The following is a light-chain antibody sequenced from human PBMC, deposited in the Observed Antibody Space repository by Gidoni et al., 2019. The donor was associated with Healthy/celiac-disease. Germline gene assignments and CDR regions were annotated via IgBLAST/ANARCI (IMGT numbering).Light chain of an antibody. J-gene: IGLJ3*02. CDR3: QSDDSSLSGPRV. V-gene: IGLV1-40*01. CDR1: SSNIGAGYD. Sequence: QSVLTQPPSVSGPPGQRVTISCPGSSSNIGAGYDVHWYQQLPGTAPKLLIYGNSNRTSGVPDRFSGSKSGTSASLAITGLQAEDEADYYCQSDDSSLSGPRVFGGGTKLTV. CDR2: GNS.